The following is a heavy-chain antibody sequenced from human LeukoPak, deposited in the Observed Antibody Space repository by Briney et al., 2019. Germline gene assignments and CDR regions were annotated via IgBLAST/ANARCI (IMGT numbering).Heavy chain of an antibody. V-gene: IGHV1-18*01. CDR3: ARDTGRLRFLEWLSSPLDY. CDR1: GYTFTSYG. J-gene: IGHJ4*02. D-gene: IGHD3-3*01. CDR2: IRAYNGNT. Sequence: GASVKVSCKASGYTFTSYGISWVRQAPGQGLEWMGWIRAYNGNTNYAQKLQGRVTMTTDTSTSTAYMELRSLRSDDTAVYYCARDTGRLRFLEWLSSPLDYWGQGTLVTVSS.